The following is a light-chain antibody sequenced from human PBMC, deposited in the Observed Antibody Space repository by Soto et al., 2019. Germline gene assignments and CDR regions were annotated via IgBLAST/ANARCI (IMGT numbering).Light chain of an antibody. CDR3: SSYTSATTYV. V-gene: IGLV2-14*03. CDR1: SSDVGAYNY. J-gene: IGLJ1*01. CDR2: DVS. Sequence: QSVLTQPASVSGAPGQAITISCTGTSSDVGAYNYDSWYQQHHPGEAPKLIIYDVSHRPSGVSNRFSGSKSGNTASLTISCLQTEDEADYYCSSYTSATTYVFGTGTKVTVL.